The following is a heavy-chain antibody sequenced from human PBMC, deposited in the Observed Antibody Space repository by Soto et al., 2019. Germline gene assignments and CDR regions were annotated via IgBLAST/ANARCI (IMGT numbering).Heavy chain of an antibody. CDR1: GFTVSSNY. D-gene: IGHD6-19*01. J-gene: IGHJ6*02. CDR2: IYSGGST. Sequence: GGSLRLSCAASGFTVSSNYMSWVRQAPGKGLEWVSVIYSGGSTYYADSVKGRFTISRDNSKNTLYLQMNSLRAEDTAVYYCARDAVAAGMDVWGQGTTVTVSS. CDR3: ARDAVAAGMDV. V-gene: IGHV3-53*01.